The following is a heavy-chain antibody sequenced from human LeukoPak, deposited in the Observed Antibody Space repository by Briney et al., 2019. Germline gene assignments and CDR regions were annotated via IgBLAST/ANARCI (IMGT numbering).Heavy chain of an antibody. CDR2: FYYSGST. CDR1: GASVSSSTYY. J-gene: IGHJ3*02. CDR3: VRHMGTVVTGTGGDAFDT. D-gene: IGHD2-8*02. Sequence: PSETLSLTCTVSGASVSSSTYYWGWIRQPPGKGLEWIGTFYYSGSTYYNPSLKSRVTISVDRSKNQFSLKLTSVTAADTAVYHSVRHMGTVVTGTGGDAFDTWGQGTMVTVSS. V-gene: IGHV4-39*01.